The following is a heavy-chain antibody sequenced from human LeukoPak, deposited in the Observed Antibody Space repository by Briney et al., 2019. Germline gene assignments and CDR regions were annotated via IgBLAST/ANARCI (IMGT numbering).Heavy chain of an antibody. CDR2: ISSSGSTI. D-gene: IGHD3-10*01. Sequence: PGGCLRLSCAASGFTFSDYYMSWIRQGPGEGLGWVSYISSSGSTIYYADSVKGRFTISRDNAKNSLYLQMNSLRAEDTAVYYCARASAAGIFPYYFDYWGQGTLVTVSS. J-gene: IGHJ4*02. CDR3: ARASAAGIFPYYFDY. V-gene: IGHV3-11*01. CDR1: GFTFSDYY.